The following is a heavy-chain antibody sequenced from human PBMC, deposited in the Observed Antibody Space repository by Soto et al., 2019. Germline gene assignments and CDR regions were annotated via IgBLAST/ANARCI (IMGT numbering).Heavy chain of an antibody. J-gene: IGHJ4*02. D-gene: IGHD2-15*01. CDR1: GGPISSYY. CDR2: IYYSGST. CDR3: ARDLRWFDY. Sequence: PSETLSLTCTVSGGPISSYYWSWIRQPPGKGLEWIGFIYYSGSTNYNPSLKSRVTISVDTSKNQFSLKLSSVIAADTAVYYCARDLRWFDYWGQGTLVTVSS. V-gene: IGHV4-59*01.